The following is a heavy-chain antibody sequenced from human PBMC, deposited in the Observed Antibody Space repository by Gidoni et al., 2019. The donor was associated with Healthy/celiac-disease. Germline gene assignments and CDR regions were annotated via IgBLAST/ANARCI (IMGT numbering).Heavy chain of an antibody. CDR2: NNHSTGST. CDR3: AAHPPPDYYDSQRFPAFDI. V-gene: IGHV1-46*03. CDR1: GYTFSSYY. J-gene: IGHJ3*02. Sequence: QLQLLQSGAEVKKPGASVKFSCTASGYTFSSYYMHWVRQDPGQGREWMRRNNHSTGSTRYAQKIEGRVTMTRDTSTSTVYMELSSLRSEDTDVYYCAAHPPPDYYDSQRFPAFDIWGQGTMVTVSS. D-gene: IGHD3-22*01.